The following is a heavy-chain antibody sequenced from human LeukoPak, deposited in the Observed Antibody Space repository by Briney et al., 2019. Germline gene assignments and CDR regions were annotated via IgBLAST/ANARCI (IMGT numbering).Heavy chain of an antibody. Sequence: PGGSLRLSCEASGFFFSSYWMTWVRQAPGKGLEWVANINQDGSDKNYVDSVKGRFTISRDNTKNSFYLQLNSLRAEDTAVYFCARDGYYDAGGYFDYWGQGTLVTVSS. D-gene: IGHD3-22*01. CDR1: GFFFSSYW. J-gene: IGHJ4*02. V-gene: IGHV3-7*04. CDR2: INQDGSDK. CDR3: ARDGYYDAGGYFDY.